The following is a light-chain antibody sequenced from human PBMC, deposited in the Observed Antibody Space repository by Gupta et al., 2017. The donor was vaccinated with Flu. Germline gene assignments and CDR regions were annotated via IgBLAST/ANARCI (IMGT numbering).Light chain of an antibody. CDR1: QSVNYN. Sequence: EVVWTQSPDTLSVSPGESATLSCRASQSVNYNLAWYHQKVGQAPRLVIYGASTRATGFPARFSGSGSGTEFTLTISSLQAEDFAVYFCQQYKNWQWTFGQGTKVEI. J-gene: IGKJ1*01. CDR3: QQYKNWQWT. CDR2: GAS. V-gene: IGKV3D-15*01.